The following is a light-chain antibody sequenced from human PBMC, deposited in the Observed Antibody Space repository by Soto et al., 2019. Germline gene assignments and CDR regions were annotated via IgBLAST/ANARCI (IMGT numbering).Light chain of an antibody. V-gene: IGLV1-40*01. J-gene: IGLJ3*02. Sequence: QLVLTQPPSVSGAPGQRVTISCTGSSSNIGADYDIHWYQHLPGTAPKLLIYANINRPSGVPDRFSGSKSGTSASLAITELQAEDEADYYCQSYDSSLSGWLFGGGT. CDR2: ANI. CDR3: QSYDSSLSGWL. CDR1: SSNIGADYD.